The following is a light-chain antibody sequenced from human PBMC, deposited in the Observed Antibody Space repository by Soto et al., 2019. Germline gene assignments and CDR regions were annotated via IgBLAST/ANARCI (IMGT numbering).Light chain of an antibody. CDR3: QTWGSGSVV. CDR2: VNIDGSH. Sequence: QSVLTQPPSASASLGASVKLTCTLSSGHSSYAIAWHQQQPDKGPRYLMKVNIDGSHNKGDGIPDRFSGSSSGTERYLTISSLQSEDRADDFCQTWGSGSVVLGGGTKLTVL. V-gene: IGLV4-69*01. CDR1: SGHSSYA. J-gene: IGLJ2*01.